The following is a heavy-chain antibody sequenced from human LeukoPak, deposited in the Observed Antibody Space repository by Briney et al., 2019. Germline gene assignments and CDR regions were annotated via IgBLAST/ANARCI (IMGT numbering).Heavy chain of an antibody. V-gene: IGHV3-13*01. CDR1: GFTFSSYD. CDR3: ARGVKTYYYDSSGYYYDY. Sequence: GGSLRLSCAASGFTFSSYDMHWVRQAAGKGLEWVSAICTAGDTYYPGSVKGRFTISRENAKNSLYLQMNSLRAGDTAVYYCARGVKTYYYDSSGYYYDYWGQGALVTVSS. CDR2: ICTAGDT. J-gene: IGHJ4*02. D-gene: IGHD3-22*01.